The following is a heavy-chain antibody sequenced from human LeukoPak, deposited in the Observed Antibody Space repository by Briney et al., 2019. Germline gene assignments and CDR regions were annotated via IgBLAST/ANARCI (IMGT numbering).Heavy chain of an antibody. V-gene: IGHV3-48*04. D-gene: IGHD3-10*01. Sequence: PGGSLRLSCAASGFTFSSYSMNWLRQAPGKGLEWLSYINSISSTIYYADSVKGRFTISRDNAKNSLYLQMNSLRVEDTAVYYCAQIGYYYDFDYWGQGTLVTVSS. CDR3: AQIGYYYDFDY. J-gene: IGHJ4*02. CDR1: GFTFSSYS. CDR2: INSISSTI.